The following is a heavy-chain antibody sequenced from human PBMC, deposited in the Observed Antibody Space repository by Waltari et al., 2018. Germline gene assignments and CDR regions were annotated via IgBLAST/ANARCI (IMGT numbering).Heavy chain of an antibody. J-gene: IGHJ3*02. CDR3: ARVKSYRGNEAFDI. D-gene: IGHD3-16*02. CDR2: IKQDGSQN. Sequence: EVQLVESGGGLVQPGGSLRLPCAASGFTFSSYWMTWVRQGPGKGLEWVANIKQDGSQNFYVDSVKGRFTISRDNAKNSLFLQMNSLRAEDTAVYYCARVKSYRGNEAFDIWGQGTMVTVSS. V-gene: IGHV3-7*01. CDR1: GFTFSSYW.